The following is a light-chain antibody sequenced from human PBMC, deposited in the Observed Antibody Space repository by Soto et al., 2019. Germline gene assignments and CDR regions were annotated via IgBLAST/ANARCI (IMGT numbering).Light chain of an antibody. J-gene: IGLJ2*01. Sequence: QSVLTQPASVSGSPGQSITISRTGTSSDVGGYNYVSWYQQHPGKAPKLMIYDVSNRPSGVSNRFSGSKSGNTASLTISELQAEDEADYYCSSYTSSSAVVFGGGTKLTVL. V-gene: IGLV2-14*01. CDR1: SSDVGGYNY. CDR2: DVS. CDR3: SSYTSSSAVV.